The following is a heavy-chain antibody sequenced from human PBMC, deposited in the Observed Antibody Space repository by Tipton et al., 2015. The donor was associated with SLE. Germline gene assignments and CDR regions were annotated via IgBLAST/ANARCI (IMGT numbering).Heavy chain of an antibody. J-gene: IGHJ2*01. V-gene: IGHV4-61*02. CDR2: IYTSGST. CDR1: GGSISSGSYY. CDR3: ASAHPSYWYFDL. Sequence: LRLSCTVSGGSISSGSYYWSWIRQPAGKGLEWIGRIYTSGSTNYNPSLKSRVTISVDTSKNQFSLKLSSVTAADTAVYYCASAHPSYWYFDLWGRGTLVTVSS.